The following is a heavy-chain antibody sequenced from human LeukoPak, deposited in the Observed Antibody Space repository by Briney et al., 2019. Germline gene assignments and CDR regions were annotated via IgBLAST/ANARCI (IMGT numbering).Heavy chain of an antibody. CDR3: ARGSSGWYQSFNWFDP. CDR2: INHSGST. Sequence: SETLSLTCAVYGGPFSGYYWSWIRQPPGKGPEWIGEINHSGSTNYNPSLKSRVTISVDTSKNQFSLKLSSVTAADTAVYYCARGSSGWYQSFNWFDPWGQGTLVTVSS. CDR1: GGPFSGYY. J-gene: IGHJ5*02. V-gene: IGHV4-34*01. D-gene: IGHD6-19*01.